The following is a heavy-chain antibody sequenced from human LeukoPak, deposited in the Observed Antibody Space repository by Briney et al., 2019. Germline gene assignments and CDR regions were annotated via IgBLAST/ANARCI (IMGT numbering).Heavy chain of an antibody. V-gene: IGHV1-18*01. CDR1: GYTFTSYG. CDR3: ARDEGLGIAAAWFDP. J-gene: IGHJ5*02. D-gene: IGHD6-13*01. Sequence: EASVKVSCKASGYTFTSYGISWVRQAPGQGLEWMGWISAYNGNTNYAQKLQGRVTMTTDTSTSTAYMELRSLRSDDTAVYYCARDEGLGIAAAWFDPWGQGTLVTVSS. CDR2: ISAYNGNT.